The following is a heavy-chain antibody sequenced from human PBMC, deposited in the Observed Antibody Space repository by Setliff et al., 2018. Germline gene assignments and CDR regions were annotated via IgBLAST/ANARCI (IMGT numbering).Heavy chain of an antibody. CDR3: RLWLHETMRDY. V-gene: IGHV3-11*03. CDR1: GFSFSDYY. CDR2: IRSSNSYT. D-gene: IGHD3-10*01. Sequence: GGSLRLSCAASGFSFSDYYMSWIRQAPGKGLEWVSYIRSSNSYTNYADSVKGRFTISRDNSKNTLYLQMSSLRADDTAVYFCRLWLHETMRDYWGQGTLVTVSS. J-gene: IGHJ4*02.